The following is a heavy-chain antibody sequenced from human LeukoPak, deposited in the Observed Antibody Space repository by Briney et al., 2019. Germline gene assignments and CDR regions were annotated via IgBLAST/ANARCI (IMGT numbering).Heavy chain of an antibody. D-gene: IGHD3-3*01. CDR2: VTGSGSVTSST. CDR1: GFTFSSFA. CDR3: AKEGTYNNFWGGYFP. J-gene: IGHJ5*02. V-gene: IGHV3-23*01. Sequence: PGGSLRLSCAASGFTFSSFAMSWVRQAPGKGLEWVSSVTGSGSVTSSTYYADSVKGRFTISRDNSKNTLYLQMNSLRAEDTALYYCAKEGTYNNFWGGYFPWGQGALVTVSS.